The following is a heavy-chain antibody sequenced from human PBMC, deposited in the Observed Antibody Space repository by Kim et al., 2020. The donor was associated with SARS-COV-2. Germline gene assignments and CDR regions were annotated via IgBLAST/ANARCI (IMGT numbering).Heavy chain of an antibody. V-gene: IGHV4-34*01. Sequence: SETLSLTCAVYGGSFSGYYWSWIRQPPGKGLESIGEINHSGSTNYNPSLKSRVTISVDTSKNQFSLKLSSVTAADTAVYYCARGHGDFWSGYSYYYGMDVWGQGTTVTVSS. CDR2: INHSGST. D-gene: IGHD3-3*01. J-gene: IGHJ6*02. CDR1: GGSFSGYY. CDR3: ARGHGDFWSGYSYYYGMDV.